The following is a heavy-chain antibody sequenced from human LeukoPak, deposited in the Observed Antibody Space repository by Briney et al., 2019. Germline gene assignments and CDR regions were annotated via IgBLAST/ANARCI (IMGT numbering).Heavy chain of an antibody. D-gene: IGHD3-22*01. J-gene: IGHJ3*01. Sequence: NASETLSLTCTVSGASVSSDEYYWHWIRKSPGKGLEWIGFVYYSGRTKYNPSLKSRVTISIDKSKNQVSLKLASVTAADTAMYFCVREASTSYYDSSGYYRQTETFDVWGQGTMVVVSS. CDR2: VYYSGRT. CDR1: GASVSSDEYY. V-gene: IGHV4-61*08. CDR3: VREASTSYYDSSGYYRQTETFDV.